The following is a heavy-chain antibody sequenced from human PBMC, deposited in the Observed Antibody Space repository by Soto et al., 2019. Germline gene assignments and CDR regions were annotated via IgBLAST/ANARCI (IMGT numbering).Heavy chain of an antibody. CDR3: ARVSRDYHLYYFDY. V-gene: IGHV3-11*06. D-gene: IGHD2-21*01. Sequence: PGGSLRLSCIVSGFTFSDHFMAWVRQAPGKGLEWVSDISTTRNYTKYADSVKGRFSMSRDNARNSVYLQMNRLRADDTAVYYCARVSRDYHLYYFDYWGQGALVTSPQ. CDR1: GFTFSDHF. CDR2: ISTTRNYT. J-gene: IGHJ4*02.